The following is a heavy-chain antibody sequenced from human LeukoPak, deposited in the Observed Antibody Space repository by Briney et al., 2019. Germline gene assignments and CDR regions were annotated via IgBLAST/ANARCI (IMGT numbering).Heavy chain of an antibody. J-gene: IGHJ6*03. CDR3: ARGGYSYGWGYYYYYMDV. V-gene: IGHV4-59*01. CDR2: IYYTGST. CDR1: GGSISNYY. Sequence: SETLSLTCTVSGGSISNYYWSWIRQSPEKGLEWIGYIYYTGSTNYNPSLKSRVTMSVDTSKNQFSLKLSSVTAADTAVYYCARGGYSYGWGYYYYYMDVWGKGTTVTISS. D-gene: IGHD5-18*01.